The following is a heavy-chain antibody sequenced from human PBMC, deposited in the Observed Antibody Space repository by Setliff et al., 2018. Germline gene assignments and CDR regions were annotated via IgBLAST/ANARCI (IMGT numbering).Heavy chain of an antibody. CDR2: INPSDGST. Sequence: ASVKVSCKAYGYTFSRNYITWVRQAPGRGLEWMGIINPSDGSTTYAQKFQGRVTVTRDTSTSTVYMELSSLRSEDTAVYYCARGLQRTSGYFYYYYMGVWGKGTTVTVSS. J-gene: IGHJ6*03. V-gene: IGHV1-46*01. CDR1: GYTFSRNY. CDR3: ARGLQRTSGYFYYYYMGV.